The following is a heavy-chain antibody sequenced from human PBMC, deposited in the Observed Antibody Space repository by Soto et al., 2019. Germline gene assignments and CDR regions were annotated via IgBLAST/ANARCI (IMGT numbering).Heavy chain of an antibody. J-gene: IGHJ5*02. CDR1: GFSLSNARMG. Sequence: QVTLKEAGPVLVKPTETLTMTCTVSGFSLSNARMGVSWIRQPPGKALEWLAHLFSNDEQSYSTSLKSRLTISKDTSKSQVVLTMTNMDPVDTATYYCARIISYGDYGRSLYFNWFDPWGQGTLVTVSS. CDR3: ARIISYGDYGRSLYFNWFDP. CDR2: LFSNDEQ. D-gene: IGHD4-17*01. V-gene: IGHV2-26*01.